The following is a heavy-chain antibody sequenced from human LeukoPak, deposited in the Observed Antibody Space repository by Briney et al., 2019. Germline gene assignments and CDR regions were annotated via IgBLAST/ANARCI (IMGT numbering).Heavy chain of an antibody. CDR2: ISSNGGST. CDR3: AKDGRLRFGELFAY. V-gene: IGHV3-64*01. Sequence: GGSLRLSCAASGFTFSSYAMHWVRQAPGKGLEYVAAISSNGGSTYYANSVKGRFTISRDNSKNTLYLQMNSLRAEDTAVYYCAKDGRLRFGELFAYWGQGTLVTVSS. CDR1: GFTFSSYA. D-gene: IGHD3-10*01. J-gene: IGHJ4*02.